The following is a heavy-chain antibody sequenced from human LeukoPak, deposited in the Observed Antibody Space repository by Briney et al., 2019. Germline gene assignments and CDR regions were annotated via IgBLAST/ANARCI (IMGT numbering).Heavy chain of an antibody. D-gene: IGHD5-12*01. V-gene: IGHV4-38-2*02. CDR1: GYSISSGYY. Sequence: SETLSLTCAVSGYSISSGYYWGWIRQPPGKGLEWIGSIYHSGSTYYNPSLKSRVTISVDTSKNQFSLKLSSVTAADTAEYYCARDPSGYDYYYGMDVWGKGTTVTVSS. J-gene: IGHJ6*04. CDR2: IYHSGST. CDR3: ARDPSGYDYYYGMDV.